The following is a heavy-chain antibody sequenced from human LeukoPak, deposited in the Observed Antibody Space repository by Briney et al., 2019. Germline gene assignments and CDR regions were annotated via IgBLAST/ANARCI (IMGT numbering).Heavy chain of an antibody. Sequence: ASVKVSCKASGYTFTGYYMHWVRQAPGQGLEWMGWINTNTGNPTYAQGFTGRFVFSLDTSVSTAYLEISSLKAEDTAVYFCAKDPPYTSTWPDALDTWGQGTMVTVSS. CDR3: AKDPPYTSTWPDALDT. V-gene: IGHV7-4-1*02. CDR1: GYTFTGYY. J-gene: IGHJ3*02. D-gene: IGHD6-13*01. CDR2: INTNTGNP.